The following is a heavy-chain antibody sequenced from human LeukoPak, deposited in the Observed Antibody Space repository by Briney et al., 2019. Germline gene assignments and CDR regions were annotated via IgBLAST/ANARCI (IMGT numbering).Heavy chain of an antibody. CDR2: ISYDGSNK. J-gene: IGHJ3*02. V-gene: IGHV3-30*18. CDR1: GFTFSSYG. Sequence: GRSLRLSCAASGFTFSSYGMHWVRQAPGKGLEWVAVISYDGSNKYYADSVKGRFTISRDNSKNTLYLQMNSLRAEDTAVYYCAKDPGGGYDAFDIWGQGTMVTVSS. D-gene: IGHD1-14*01. CDR3: AKDPGGGYDAFDI.